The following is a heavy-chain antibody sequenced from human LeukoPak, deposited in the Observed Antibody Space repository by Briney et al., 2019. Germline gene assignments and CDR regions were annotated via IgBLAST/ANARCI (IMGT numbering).Heavy chain of an antibody. D-gene: IGHD1-1*01. V-gene: IGHV4-34*01. Sequence: KPSATLSLTCAVYGVSFSGYYWTWIRPPPGKGLEWIGEINHSGISNYNPSLKSRVTISLDTSKNQFSLRLSSVTAADTAVYYCAREVEQLEHYFDYWGQGTLVTVSS. CDR2: INHSGIS. CDR3: AREVEQLEHYFDY. CDR1: GVSFSGYY. J-gene: IGHJ4*02.